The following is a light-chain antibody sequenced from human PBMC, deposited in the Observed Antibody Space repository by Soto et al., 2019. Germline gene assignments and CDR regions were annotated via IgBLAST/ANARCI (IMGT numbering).Light chain of an antibody. V-gene: IGKV1-5*03. J-gene: IGKJ1*01. CDR2: KAS. CDR3: QHYNSYSEA. Sequence: IPMTQSPSTLSASVGDGVTITCRASQTISSWLAWYQQKPGKAPKLLIYKASTLKSGVPSRFSGSGSGTEFTLTISSLQPDDFATYYCQHYNSYSEAFGQGTKVDI. CDR1: QTISSW.